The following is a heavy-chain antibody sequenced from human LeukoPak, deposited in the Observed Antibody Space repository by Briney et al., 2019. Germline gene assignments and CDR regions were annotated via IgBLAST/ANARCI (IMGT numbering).Heavy chain of an antibody. V-gene: IGHV4-59*01. D-gene: IGHD1-26*01. Sequence: PSETLSHTCSVSGGSMSRYYWSWIRQPPGKGLEWIGYISYSGSTNYNPSLKSRLTISVDTSKNQCSLKLSSVTAADTAGYYCALRGATGVYFDQWGQGSLVTVSS. CDR3: ALRGATGVYFDQ. CDR2: ISYSGST. J-gene: IGHJ4*02. CDR1: GGSMSRYY.